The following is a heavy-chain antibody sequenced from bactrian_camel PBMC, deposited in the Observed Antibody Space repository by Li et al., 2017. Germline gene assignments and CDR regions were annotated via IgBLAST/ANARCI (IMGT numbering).Heavy chain of an antibody. D-gene: IGHD5*01. J-gene: IGHJ4*01. CDR2: IDRYGSA. Sequence: HVQLVESGGGSVQPGESLRLACAASGFRVTLYSMYTLAWFRQLPGNEREFVSSIDRYGSARYADSVKGRFTISEDNDGNTVYLQMNNLKPDDTAMYYCAAWRGGDGCRVDTWRSCEFRYSGQGTQVTVS. CDR1: GFRVTLYS. V-gene: IGHV3S9*01.